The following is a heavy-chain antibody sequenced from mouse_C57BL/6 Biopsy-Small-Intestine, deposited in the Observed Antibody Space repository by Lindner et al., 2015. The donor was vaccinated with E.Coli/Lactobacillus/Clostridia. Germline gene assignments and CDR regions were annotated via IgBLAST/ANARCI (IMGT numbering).Heavy chain of an antibody. CDR3: VRDGYYALDY. CDR1: GFTFSTHA. V-gene: IGHV10-3*01. J-gene: IGHJ4*01. Sequence: VQLQESGGGLVQPKGSLKLSCAASGFTFSTHAMHWVRQAPGEGLEWVARIRSKSGNYAIYYADSVKDRFTISREDSQSMLYLQMNSLKTEDTAMYYCVRDGYYALDYWGQGTSVTVSS. CDR2: IRSKSGNYAI.